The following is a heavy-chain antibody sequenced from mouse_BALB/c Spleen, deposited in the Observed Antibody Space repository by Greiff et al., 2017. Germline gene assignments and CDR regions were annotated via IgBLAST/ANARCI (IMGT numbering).Heavy chain of an antibody. CDR3: ARRRDDYSNYYAMDY. Sequence: VQLQQSGAELAKPGASVKMSCKASGYTFTSYWMHWVKQRPVQGLEWIGYINPSTGYTEYNQKFKDKATLTADKSSSTAYMQLSSLTSEDSAVYYCARRRDDYSNYYAMDYWGQGTSVTVSS. D-gene: IGHD2-4*01. CDR1: GYTFTSYW. V-gene: IGHV1-7*01. J-gene: IGHJ4*01. CDR2: INPSTGYT.